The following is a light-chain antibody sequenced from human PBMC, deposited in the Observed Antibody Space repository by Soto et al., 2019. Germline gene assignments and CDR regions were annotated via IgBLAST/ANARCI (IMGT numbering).Light chain of an antibody. Sequence: DIHMTQSPSCRSASVGDRVTISCRTSQRINRYLNWYQQKPGEAPTLLIYGASSLQSGVPSRFSGSGSGTDFTLAINSLKPEDFATYDGQQRSRTPITFGQGTRLEIK. CDR3: QQRSRTPIT. CDR2: GAS. V-gene: IGKV1-39*01. CDR1: QRINRY. J-gene: IGKJ5*01.